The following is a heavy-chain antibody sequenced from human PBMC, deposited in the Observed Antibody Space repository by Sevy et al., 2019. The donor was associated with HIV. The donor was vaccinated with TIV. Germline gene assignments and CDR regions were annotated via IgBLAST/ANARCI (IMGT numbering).Heavy chain of an antibody. D-gene: IGHD3-10*01. Sequence: ASVKVSCKACGYMFTGYYIHWVRQAPGRGLEWMGWIIPSSGDTNYGQRFLGRVTMTMDTSINIAYMELNSLTSDDTAVYYCTRSVYGSGTYLNDYWGQGTLVTVSS. CDR3: TRSVYGSGTYLNDY. J-gene: IGHJ4*02. CDR2: IIPSSGDT. CDR1: GYMFTGYY. V-gene: IGHV1-2*02.